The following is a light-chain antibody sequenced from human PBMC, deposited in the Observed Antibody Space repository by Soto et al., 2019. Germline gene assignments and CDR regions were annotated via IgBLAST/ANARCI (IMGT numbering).Light chain of an antibody. CDR1: QSVSSN. CDR2: GAS. V-gene: IGKV3-15*01. Sequence: EIVMTQSPATLSVSPGERATLSCSASQSVSSNLAWYQQKPGQAPRLLIYGASTRATGIPASFSGSGSGTEFTLTISSLQSEDFAVYYCQQYNKWPQTFGQGTKV. CDR3: QQYNKWPQT. J-gene: IGKJ1*01.